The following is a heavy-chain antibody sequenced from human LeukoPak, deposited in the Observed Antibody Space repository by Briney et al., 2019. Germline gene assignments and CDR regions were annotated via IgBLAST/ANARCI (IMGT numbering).Heavy chain of an antibody. CDR3: ARDTHLNSIMITVGRFYGMDV. Sequence: GGSLRLSCAASGFTVSSNYMSWVRQAPGKGLEWVSYISSSSSTIYYADSVKGRFTISRDNAKNSLYLQMNSLRAEDTAVYYCARDTHLNSIMITVGRFYGMDVWGQGTTVTVSS. CDR2: ISSSSSTI. J-gene: IGHJ6*02. V-gene: IGHV3-48*04. D-gene: IGHD3-16*01. CDR1: GFTVSSNY.